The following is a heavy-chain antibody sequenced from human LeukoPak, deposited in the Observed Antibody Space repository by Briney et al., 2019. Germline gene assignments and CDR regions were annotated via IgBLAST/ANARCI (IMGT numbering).Heavy chain of an antibody. D-gene: IGHD4-17*01. Sequence: GASVKVSCKASGYTFTSSYMHWVRQAPGQGLEWMGIIKPIGGSTSYAQKFQGRVTMTRDTSTNTVYMELSSLRSEDTAVYCCATTGGDYLPLLLDYGGQGTLVTVPS. CDR1: GYTFTSSY. CDR2: IKPIGGST. J-gene: IGHJ4*02. V-gene: IGHV1-46*01. CDR3: ATTGGDYLPLLLDY.